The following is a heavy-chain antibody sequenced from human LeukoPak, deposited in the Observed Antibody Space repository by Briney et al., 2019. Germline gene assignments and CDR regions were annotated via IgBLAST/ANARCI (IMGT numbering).Heavy chain of an antibody. Sequence: GEFLRISCKGSGYSFTSYWNAWVRQIPGKGLELMGIIYPGDSDTKYSPSFQGQVTISADKSISTAFLQWSSLKASDTAMYYCARQVYSGSYYSPFDYWGQGTLVTVSS. CDR1: GYSFTSYW. V-gene: IGHV5-51*01. CDR2: IYPGDSDT. J-gene: IGHJ4*02. D-gene: IGHD3-10*01. CDR3: ARQVYSGSYYSPFDY.